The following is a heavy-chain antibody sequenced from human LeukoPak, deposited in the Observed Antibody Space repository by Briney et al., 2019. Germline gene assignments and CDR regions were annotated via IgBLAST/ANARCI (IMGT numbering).Heavy chain of an antibody. CDR3: ARVGGMVGGAFDI. CDR2: ISSSGSTI. J-gene: IGHJ3*02. V-gene: IGHV3-48*03. Sequence: SGGSLRLSCAASGFTFSSYEMNWVRQAPGKGLEWVSYISSSGSTIYYADSVKGRFTISRDNAKNSLYLQMNSLIAEDTAVYYCARVGGMVGGAFDIWGQGTMVTVSS. CDR1: GFTFSSYE. D-gene: IGHD2-15*01.